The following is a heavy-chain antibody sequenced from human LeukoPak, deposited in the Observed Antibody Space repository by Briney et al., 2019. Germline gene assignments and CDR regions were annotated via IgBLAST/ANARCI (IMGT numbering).Heavy chain of an antibody. V-gene: IGHV3-30*18. Sequence: GGSLRLSCAASGFTFSSYAMSWVRQAPGKGLEWVAVISYDGSNKYYADSVKGRFTISRDNSKNTLYLQMNSLRAEDTAVYYCAKDQARLTMVDYWGQGTLVTVSS. CDR2: ISYDGSNK. J-gene: IGHJ4*02. CDR1: GFTFSSYA. D-gene: IGHD1-14*01. CDR3: AKDQARLTMVDY.